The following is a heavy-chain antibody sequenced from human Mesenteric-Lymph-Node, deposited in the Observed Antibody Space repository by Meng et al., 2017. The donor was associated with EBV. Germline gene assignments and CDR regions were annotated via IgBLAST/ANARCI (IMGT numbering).Heavy chain of an antibody. J-gene: IGHJ4*02. CDR1: GYTFTSYY. Sequence: QVQLGKSGAEVRDAGASVKVSCKASGYTFTSYYLHWVRQAPGQGLEWMGWISAYNANTDYAQNLQGRVTMTKDTSTSTAYMDLRSLRPDDTAVYYCARISDYDSSGLDNWGQGTLVTVSS. V-gene: IGHV1-18*04. CDR3: ARISDYDSSGLDN. D-gene: IGHD3-22*01. CDR2: ISAYNANT.